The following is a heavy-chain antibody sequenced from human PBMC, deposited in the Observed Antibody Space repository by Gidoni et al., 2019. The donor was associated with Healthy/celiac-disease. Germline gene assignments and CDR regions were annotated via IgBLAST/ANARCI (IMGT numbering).Heavy chain of an antibody. Sequence: QVQLVQSGAEVKKPGASVKVSCKASGYTFTSYAMHWVRQAPGQRLEWMGWINAGNGNTKYSQKFQGRVTITRDTSASTAYMELSSLRSEDTAVYYCASTMRCSSTSCYLGGWFDPWGQGTLVTVSS. CDR3: ASTMRCSSTSCYLGGWFDP. CDR1: GYTFTSYA. CDR2: INAGNGNT. J-gene: IGHJ5*02. V-gene: IGHV1-3*01. D-gene: IGHD2-2*01.